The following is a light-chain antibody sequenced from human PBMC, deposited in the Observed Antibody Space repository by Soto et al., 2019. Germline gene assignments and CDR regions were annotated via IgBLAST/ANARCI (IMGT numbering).Light chain of an antibody. CDR2: GAS. J-gene: IGKJ1*01. Sequence: ETVMTQSPATLSVSPGERATLSCRASQTVTRKLAWYQQKPGQAPRLLMSGASTRATGLPPRFRGSGSGTEFTLTIASLQSDDFVVYYCQQYNDWPPTFGQGTKVEI. CDR3: QQYNDWPPT. V-gene: IGKV3-15*01. CDR1: QTVTRK.